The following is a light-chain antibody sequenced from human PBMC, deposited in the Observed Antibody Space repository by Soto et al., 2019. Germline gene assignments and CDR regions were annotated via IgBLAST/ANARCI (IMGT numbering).Light chain of an antibody. Sequence: DIQMTQSPSSLSASVGDRVSITCRASQGISNNLAWYQQKPGKVPKLLIYAASTLQSGVPSRFSGSGSGTDFILTISSLQPEDVATYYCQKHNSAPFTFGPGTKVDIK. CDR3: QKHNSAPFT. V-gene: IGKV1-27*01. J-gene: IGKJ3*01. CDR1: QGISNN. CDR2: AAS.